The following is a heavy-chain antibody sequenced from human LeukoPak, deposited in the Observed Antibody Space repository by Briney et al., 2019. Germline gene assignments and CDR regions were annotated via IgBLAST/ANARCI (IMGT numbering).Heavy chain of an antibody. D-gene: IGHD3-22*01. J-gene: IGHJ4*02. CDR3: ARAFTSTGYYYVEY. CDR1: GFTFSSFG. CDR2: IWYDGNNK. Sequence: PGRSLRLSCAASGFTFSSFGMHWVRQAPGKGLEWVAVIWYDGNNKYYADSVKGRFTISRENSKNTLYLQMNSLRAEDTAVYYCARAFTSTGYYYVEYWGQGTLVTVSS. V-gene: IGHV3-33*01.